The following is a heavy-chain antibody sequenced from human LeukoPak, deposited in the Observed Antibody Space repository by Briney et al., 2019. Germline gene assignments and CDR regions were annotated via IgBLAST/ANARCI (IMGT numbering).Heavy chain of an antibody. CDR2: IRSKAYGGTT. J-gene: IGHJ4*02. V-gene: IGHV3-49*03. CDR1: GFTFGDYG. D-gene: IGHD3-3*01. CDR3: AREEWLLSGGVDY. Sequence: GGSLRLSCTASGFTFGDYGMSWFRQAPGKGLEWVGFIRSKAYGGTTQYAASVKGRFTISRDDSKSIAYLQMNSLKTEDTAVYYCAREEWLLSGGVDYWGQGTLVTVSS.